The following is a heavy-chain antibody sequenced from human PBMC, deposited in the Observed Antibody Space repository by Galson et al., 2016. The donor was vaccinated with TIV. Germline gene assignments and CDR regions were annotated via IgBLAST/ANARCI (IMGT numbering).Heavy chain of an antibody. D-gene: IGHD3-3*01. V-gene: IGHV1-69*10. Sequence: SVKVSCKASGDSFRRYTISWLRQAPGQGLEWMGGIIPIHGLSNHAQKFQGRVTISADEPTSTVSRDNSKSTLFLQMNRLRLEDTGVYYCPKFDFWSAWPPSDSDYWGQGILVTVSS. J-gene: IGHJ4*02. CDR3: LEDTGVYYCPKFDFWSAWPPSDSDY. CDR1: GDSFRRYT. CDR2: IIPIHGLS.